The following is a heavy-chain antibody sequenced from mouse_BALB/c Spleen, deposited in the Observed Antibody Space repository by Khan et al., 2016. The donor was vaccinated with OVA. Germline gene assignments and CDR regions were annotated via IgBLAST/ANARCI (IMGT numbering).Heavy chain of an antibody. J-gene: IGHJ2*01. Sequence: QVQLQQSGAELVRPGTSVKMSCKAAGYTFTNYWIGWVKQRPGHGLEWIGDIFPGGGYTNYNEKFKGKATLTADTSSSTAYMQLSSLTSEDSAIYSCERRGAARATWDYFDYGGQGTTLTVSS. CDR2: IFPGGGYT. D-gene: IGHD3-1*01. CDR1: GYTFTNYW. V-gene: IGHV1-63*02. CDR3: ERRGAARATWDYFDY.